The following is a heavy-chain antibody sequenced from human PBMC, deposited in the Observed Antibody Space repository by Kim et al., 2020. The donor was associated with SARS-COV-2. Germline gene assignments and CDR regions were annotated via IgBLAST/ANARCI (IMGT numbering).Heavy chain of an antibody. J-gene: IGHJ6*02. CDR2: INPNSGGT. V-gene: IGHV1-2*06. CDR3: ARDRNTIFGVVFIPDRYAMDV. Sequence: ASVKVSCKASGYTFTGYYMHWVRQAPGQGLEWIGRINPNSGGTNYAQKFQGRVTMTRDPSISTAYMELSRLRSDDTAVYYCARDRNTIFGVVFIPDRYAMDVWGQGTTVTVSS. D-gene: IGHD3-3*01. CDR1: GYTFTGYY.